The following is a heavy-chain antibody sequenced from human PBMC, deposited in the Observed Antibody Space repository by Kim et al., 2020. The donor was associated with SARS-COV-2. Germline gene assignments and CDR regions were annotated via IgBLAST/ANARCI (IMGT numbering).Heavy chain of an antibody. J-gene: IGHJ4*02. Sequence: GGSLRLSCVGSGFIFSNYWMSWVRQAPGKGPEWVADIKQDGSEKNYLDSVEGRFTISRDNGKNSLYLQMNNLRAEDTAIFYCATHHSSVWYNSEYYFDSWGQGTLVTVSS. CDR3: ATHHSSVWYNSEYYFDS. V-gene: IGHV3-7*01. D-gene: IGHD6-19*01. CDR2: IKQDGSEK. CDR1: GFIFSNYW.